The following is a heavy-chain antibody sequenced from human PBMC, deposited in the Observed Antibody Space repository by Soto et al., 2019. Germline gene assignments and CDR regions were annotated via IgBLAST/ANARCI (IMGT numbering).Heavy chain of an antibody. CDR3: ARRFCSGATCSYYFDY. V-gene: IGHV5-51*01. CDR1: GYRITSYW. D-gene: IGHD2-2*01. Sequence: GESLQISCKGSGYRITSYWIGWVRQMPGKGLEWMGIIYPGDSDARYSPSFQGQVTISVDKSISTVYLQWSSLKASDTAMYYCARRFCSGATCSYYFDYWGQGTLVTVSS. J-gene: IGHJ4*02. CDR2: IYPGDSDA.